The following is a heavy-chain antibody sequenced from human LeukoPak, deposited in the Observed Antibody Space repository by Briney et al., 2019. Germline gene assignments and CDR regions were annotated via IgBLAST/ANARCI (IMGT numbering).Heavy chain of an antibody. Sequence: GGSLRLSCAASAFTLGNYEMNWVRQAQGKGLEWVSQIRSSGISIYYADSVRGRFTISRDNAKNSLYLEMNSLRAEDTAVYYCARGPSRGVINDCFYGMDVWGQGTTGTVSS. CDR3: ARGPSRGVINDCFYGMDV. CDR1: AFTLGNYE. J-gene: IGHJ6*02. CDR2: IRSSGISI. D-gene: IGHD3-10*01. V-gene: IGHV3-48*03.